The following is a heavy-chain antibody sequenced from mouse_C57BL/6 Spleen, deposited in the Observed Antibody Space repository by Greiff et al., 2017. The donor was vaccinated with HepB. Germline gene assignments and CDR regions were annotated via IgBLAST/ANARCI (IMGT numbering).Heavy chain of an antibody. Sequence: VQLQQPGAELVRPGSSVKLSCKASGYTFTSYWMHWVKQRPIQGLEWIGNIDPSDSETHYNQKFKDKATLTVDKSSSTAYMQLSSLTSEDSAVYYCARLGEIYYGNQFAYWGQGTLVTVSA. V-gene: IGHV1-52*01. CDR2: IDPSDSET. J-gene: IGHJ3*01. CDR3: ARLGEIYYGNQFAY. D-gene: IGHD2-1*01. CDR1: GYTFTSYW.